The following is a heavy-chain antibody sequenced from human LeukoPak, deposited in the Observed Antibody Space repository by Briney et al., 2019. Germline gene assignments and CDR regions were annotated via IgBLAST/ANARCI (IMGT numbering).Heavy chain of an antibody. V-gene: IGHV3-23*01. D-gene: IGHD2-15*01. CDR1: GFTFSSYA. Sequence: GGSLRLSCAASGFTFSSYAMSWVRQAPGKGLEWVSAISGSGGSTYYADSVKGRFTISRDNSKKTLYLQMNSLRAEDTAVYYCAKAPRGAVAAGYYFDYWGQGTLVTVSS. CDR2: ISGSGGST. CDR3: AKAPRGAVAAGYYFDY. J-gene: IGHJ4*02.